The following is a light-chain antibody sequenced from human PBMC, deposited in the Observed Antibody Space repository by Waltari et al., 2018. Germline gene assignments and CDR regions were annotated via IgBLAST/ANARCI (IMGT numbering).Light chain of an antibody. V-gene: IGKV1-33*01. Sequence: DIQMTQSPSSLYASVGDRVTITCQASQDITNYVNWYKQKPGKAPRLLIYGASNLETWVPSRVTGSGSGTDFTFTITSLQPEDFATYYCQQYDLLPLTFGGGTKVEIK. CDR3: QQYDLLPLT. CDR1: QDITNY. CDR2: GAS. J-gene: IGKJ4*01.